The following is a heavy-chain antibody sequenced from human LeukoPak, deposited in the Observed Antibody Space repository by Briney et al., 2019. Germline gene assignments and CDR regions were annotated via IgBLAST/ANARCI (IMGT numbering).Heavy chain of an antibody. D-gene: IGHD1-26*01. Sequence: ASVKVSCKASGYTFTSYGISWVRQAPGQGLEWRGWISAYNGNTNYAQKLQGRVTMTTDTSTSTAYMELRSLRSDDTAVYYCASSPGGLSANWFDPWGQGTLVTVSS. CDR1: GYTFTSYG. J-gene: IGHJ5*02. CDR3: ASSPGGLSANWFDP. CDR2: ISAYNGNT. V-gene: IGHV1-18*01.